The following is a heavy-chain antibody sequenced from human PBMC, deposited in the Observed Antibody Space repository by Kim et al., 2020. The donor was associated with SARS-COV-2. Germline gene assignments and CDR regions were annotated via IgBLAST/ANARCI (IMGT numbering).Heavy chain of an antibody. CDR3: AKVFSGSPLAGMDV. J-gene: IGHJ6*02. D-gene: IGHD3-9*01. Sequence: ADSVKGRFTISRDNSKNTLYLQMNSLRAEDTAVYYCAKVFSGSPLAGMDVWGQGTTVTVSS. V-gene: IGHV3-23*01.